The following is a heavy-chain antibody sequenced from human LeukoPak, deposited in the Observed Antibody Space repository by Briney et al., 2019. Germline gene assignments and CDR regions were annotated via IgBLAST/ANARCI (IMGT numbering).Heavy chain of an antibody. Sequence: GGSLRLSCAASGFTFSSYSMNWVRQAPGKGLEWVSSIPTSSTYIHYADSVKGRFTISRDNAKNSLYLRMNSLRAEDTAVYYCARISKGYTYDYLDYWGQGTLVTVSS. J-gene: IGHJ4*02. CDR1: GFTFSSYS. D-gene: IGHD5-18*01. CDR2: IPTSSTYI. CDR3: ARISKGYTYDYLDY. V-gene: IGHV3-21*01.